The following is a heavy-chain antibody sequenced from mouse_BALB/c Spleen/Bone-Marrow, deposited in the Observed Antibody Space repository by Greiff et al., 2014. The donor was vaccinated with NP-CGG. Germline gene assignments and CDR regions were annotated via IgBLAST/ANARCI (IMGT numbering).Heavy chain of an antibody. J-gene: IGHJ3*01. CDR3: ATNGGDYGIAY. CDR2: IWSDGST. Sequence: VQLQQSGPGLVAPSQSLSITCTVSGFSLTSYGVHWVRQPPGKGLEWLVVIWSDGSTTYNSALKSRLSISKDNSKSQVFLKMSSLQTDNTAMYYCATNGGDYGIAYWGQGTLVTVSA. D-gene: IGHD2-4*01. CDR1: GFSLTSYG. V-gene: IGHV2-6*02.